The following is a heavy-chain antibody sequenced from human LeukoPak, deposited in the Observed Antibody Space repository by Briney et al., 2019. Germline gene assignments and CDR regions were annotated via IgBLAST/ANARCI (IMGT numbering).Heavy chain of an antibody. J-gene: IGHJ4*02. CDR2: ISWNSGSI. D-gene: IGHD3-10*01. V-gene: IGHV3-9*01. Sequence: GRSLRLSCAASGFIFDDYAMHWVRQAPGKGLEWVSGISWNSGSIGYADSVKGRFTISRDNAKNSLYLQMNSLRAEDTALYYCAKAAKAMVRGVIPLDFDYWGQGTLVTVSS. CDR3: AKAAKAMVRGVIPLDFDY. CDR1: GFIFDDYA.